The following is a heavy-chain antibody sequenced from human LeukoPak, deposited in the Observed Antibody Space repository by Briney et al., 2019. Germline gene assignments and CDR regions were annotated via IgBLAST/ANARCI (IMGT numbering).Heavy chain of an antibody. CDR3: IRSLIGDSS. D-gene: IGHD7-27*01. CDR2: IRSKANNYAT. J-gene: IGHJ4*02. Sequence: GGSLRLSCAASGFTLSGSAMHWVRQASGKGLEWVGHIRSKANNYATVYTASVKGRFTISRDDSKNTAYLQMNSLKTEDTAVYYCIRSLIGDSSWGQGTLVTVSS. CDR1: GFTLSGSA. V-gene: IGHV3-73*01.